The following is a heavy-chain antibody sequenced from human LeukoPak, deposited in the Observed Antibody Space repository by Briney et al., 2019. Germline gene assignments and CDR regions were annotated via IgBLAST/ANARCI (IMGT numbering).Heavy chain of an antibody. CDR2: INGDASST. Sequence: GGSLRLSCAASGLTLSGYWMHWVRQAPGKGLVWVSRINGDASSTSYADSVKGRFTISRDNAKSTLYLQMNSLRAEDTAVYYCAMPSSPVDYGMDVWGQGTTVTVSS. J-gene: IGHJ6*02. V-gene: IGHV3-74*01. CDR1: GLTLSGYW. CDR3: AMPSSPVDYGMDV.